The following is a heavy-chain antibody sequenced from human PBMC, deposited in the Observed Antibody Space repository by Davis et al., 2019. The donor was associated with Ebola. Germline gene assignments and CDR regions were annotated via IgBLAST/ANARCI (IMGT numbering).Heavy chain of an antibody. D-gene: IGHD3-3*01. V-gene: IGHV4-30-2*01. J-gene: IGHJ4*02. CDR1: GGSISSGGYS. CDR2: IYHSGST. Sequence: PSETLSLTCAVSGGSISSGGYSWSWIRQPPGKGLEWIGYIYHSGSTYYNPSLKSRVTISVDRSKNQFSLKLSSVTAADTAVYYCARIGSYYDFWSGYYYFDYWGQGTLVTVSS. CDR3: ARIGSYYDFWSGYYYFDY.